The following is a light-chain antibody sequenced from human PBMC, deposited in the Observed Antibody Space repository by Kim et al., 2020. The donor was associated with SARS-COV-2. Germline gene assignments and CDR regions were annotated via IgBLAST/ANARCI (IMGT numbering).Light chain of an antibody. J-gene: IGLJ3*02. CDR3: QVWDSGTWV. V-gene: IGLV3-9*01. Sequence: SYELTQPLSVSVALGQTARLTCGGNNIQTKNVHWYRQKPGQAPVLVMYKDSKRPSGIPERFSGSNSGNTATLTITRAQAGDEDDYYCQVWDSGTWVFGGGTKLTVL. CDR2: KDS. CDR1: NIQTKN.